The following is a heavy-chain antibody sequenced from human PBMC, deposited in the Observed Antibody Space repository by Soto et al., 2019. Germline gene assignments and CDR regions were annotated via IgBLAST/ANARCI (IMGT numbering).Heavy chain of an antibody. Sequence: SLRLSCAASGFTFSNYVLSWVRQAPGKGLEWVSAISGSGIGTYYADSVKGRFTLSRDNSKNTLYLQMNSLRVEDTAVYYCAKGSSGSRPYYFDTWGQGTLVTVSS. V-gene: IGHV3-23*01. D-gene: IGHD3-22*01. CDR2: ISGSGIGT. J-gene: IGHJ4*02. CDR1: GFTFSNYV. CDR3: AKGSSGSRPYYFDT.